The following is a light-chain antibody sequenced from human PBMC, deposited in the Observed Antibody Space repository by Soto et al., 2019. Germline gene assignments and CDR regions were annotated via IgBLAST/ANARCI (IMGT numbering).Light chain of an antibody. J-gene: IGKJ2*01. V-gene: IGKV2-30*02. CDR1: QSLVHSNGNTY. CDR3: MEGAHWPPT. CDR2: QVS. Sequence: DVVMTQSPLSLPVTLGQPASISCRSSQSLVHSNGNTYLNWFQQRPGQSPRRLIYQVSNRDSGVPDRFSGSGSGTDFTRKISRGEAEDVGVYYCMEGAHWPPTFGQGTKLEIK.